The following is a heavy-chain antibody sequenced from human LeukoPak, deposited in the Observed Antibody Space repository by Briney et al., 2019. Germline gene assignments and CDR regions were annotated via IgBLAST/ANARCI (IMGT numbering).Heavy chain of an antibody. CDR3: AREIRYSSSRYYYYYMDV. J-gene: IGHJ6*03. Sequence: ASVKVSCEASGYTFTSYGISWVRQAPGQGLEWMGWISAYNGNTNYAQKLQGRVTMTTDTSTSTAYMELRSLRSDDTAVYYCAREIRYSSSRYYYYYMDVWGKGTTVTVSS. CDR2: ISAYNGNT. CDR1: GYTFTSYG. V-gene: IGHV1-18*01. D-gene: IGHD6-6*01.